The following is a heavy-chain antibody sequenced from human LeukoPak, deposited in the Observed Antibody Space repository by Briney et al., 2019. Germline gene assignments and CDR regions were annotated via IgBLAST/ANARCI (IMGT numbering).Heavy chain of an antibody. D-gene: IGHD3-3*01. CDR1: GYTFTSYD. CDR3: ARGKLRFLEWLLSIDY. J-gene: IGHJ4*02. Sequence: GASVNVSCKSSGYTFTSYDIHWVRQATGQGLEWMGWMNPNSGNTGYAQKFQGRVTMTRNTSISTAYMELSSLRSEDTAVYYCARGKLRFLEWLLSIDYWGQGTLVTVSS. CDR2: MNPNSGNT. V-gene: IGHV1-8*01.